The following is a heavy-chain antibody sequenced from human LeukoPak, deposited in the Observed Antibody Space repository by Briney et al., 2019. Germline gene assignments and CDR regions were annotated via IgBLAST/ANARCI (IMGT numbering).Heavy chain of an antibody. CDR3: ARAYCSSTSCFG. Sequence: GGSLRLSCAASGFTFSSYNMNWVRQAPGKGLEWVSSISYTSRARYYADSVKGRFTISRDNVKNSLYLQMDSLRAEDTAVYYCARAYCSSTSCFGWGPGTLVTVSS. CDR1: GFTFSSYN. J-gene: IGHJ4*02. CDR2: ISYTSRAR. V-gene: IGHV3-48*01. D-gene: IGHD2-2*01.